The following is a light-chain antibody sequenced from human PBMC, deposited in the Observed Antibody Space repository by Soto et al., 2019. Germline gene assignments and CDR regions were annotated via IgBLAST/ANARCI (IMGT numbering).Light chain of an antibody. Sequence: EIVLTHSPVTLSLSPGERATLSCSASQSVRTYLAWYQVKPGQAPRLLIYDASRRASGVPARFSGSGSGTVFTLAISSLEPEDFALYYCQQRNTWPPITFGQGTRLEIK. CDR2: DAS. CDR3: QQRNTWPPIT. V-gene: IGKV3-11*01. J-gene: IGKJ5*01. CDR1: QSVRTY.